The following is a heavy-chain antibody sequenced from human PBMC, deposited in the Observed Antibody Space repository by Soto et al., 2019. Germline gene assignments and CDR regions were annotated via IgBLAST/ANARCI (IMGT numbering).Heavy chain of an antibody. CDR3: AKVRHSSSHQFDY. Sequence: GGSMRLSCAASGFTFSSYAMSWVRQAPGKGLEWVSAISGSGGSTYYADSVKGRFTISRDNSKNTLYLQMNSLRAEDTAVYYCAKVRHSSSHQFDYWGQGTLVTVSS. V-gene: IGHV3-23*01. D-gene: IGHD6-6*01. J-gene: IGHJ4*02. CDR1: GFTFSSYA. CDR2: ISGSGGST.